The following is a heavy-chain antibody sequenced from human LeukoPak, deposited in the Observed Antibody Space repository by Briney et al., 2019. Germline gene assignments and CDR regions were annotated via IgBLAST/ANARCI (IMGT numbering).Heavy chain of an antibody. CDR2: ISSSSSDI. CDR1: GFPFSAYS. J-gene: IGHJ4*02. CDR3: ARRRSVSGTPEFDY. Sequence: GWGLRLACAASGFPFSAYSMNWVRQAPGKGLEWVSSISSSSSDIYYADSVKGRFTISRDNAKNSLYLQLNSLRAEDPAVFYCARRRSVSGTPEFDYWGQGTLVTVSS. D-gene: IGHD6-19*01. V-gene: IGHV3-21*01.